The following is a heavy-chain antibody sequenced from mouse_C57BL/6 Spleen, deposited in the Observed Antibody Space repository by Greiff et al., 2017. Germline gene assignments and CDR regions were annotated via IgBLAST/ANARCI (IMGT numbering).Heavy chain of an antibody. CDR1: GFTFSSYA. CDR2: ISDGGSYT. J-gene: IGHJ2*01. CDR3: ARGVYYDYSVDY. Sequence: EVKLVESGGGLVKPGGSLKLSCAASGFTFSSYAMSWVRQTPEKRLEWVATISDGGSYTYYPDNVKGRFTISRDNAKNNRYLQMSHLKSEDTAMYYCARGVYYDYSVDYWGQGTTLTVSS. D-gene: IGHD2-4*01. V-gene: IGHV5-4*03.